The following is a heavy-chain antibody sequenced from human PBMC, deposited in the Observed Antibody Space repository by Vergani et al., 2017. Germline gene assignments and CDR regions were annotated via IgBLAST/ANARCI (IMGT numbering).Heavy chain of an antibody. CDR1: GFTFDDYA. Sequence: EVQLVESGGGLVQPGRSLGLSCAASGFTFDDYAMHWVRQAPGKGLEWVSGISWNSGSIGYADSVKGRFTISRDNAKNSLYLQMNSLRAEDTALYYCAKXVHVDIVATSIFDYWGQGTLVTVSS. CDR3: AKXVHVDIVATSIFDY. J-gene: IGHJ4*02. CDR2: ISWNSGSI. V-gene: IGHV3-9*01. D-gene: IGHD5-12*01.